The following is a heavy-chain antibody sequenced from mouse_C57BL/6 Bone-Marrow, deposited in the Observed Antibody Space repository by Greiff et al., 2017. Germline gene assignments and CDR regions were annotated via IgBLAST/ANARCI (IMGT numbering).Heavy chain of an antibody. V-gene: IGHV1-81*01. J-gene: IGHJ2*01. D-gene: IGHD2-4*01. Sequence: QVQLKQSGAELARPGASVKLSCKASGYTFPSYGISWVKQRTGQGLEWIGEIYPRSGNTYYNDKFKGKATLTADKSSSTAYMELRSLTSADSAVYFCARWDDYDGGYFDYWGQGTTLTVSS. CDR3: ARWDDYDGGYFDY. CDR2: IYPRSGNT. CDR1: GYTFPSYG.